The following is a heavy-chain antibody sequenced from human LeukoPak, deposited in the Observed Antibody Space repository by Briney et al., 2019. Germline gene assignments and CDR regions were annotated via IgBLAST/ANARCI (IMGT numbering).Heavy chain of an antibody. J-gene: IGHJ1*01. Sequence: GGSLRLSCAASGFTFSNYSMAWVRQAPGKGLEWVSFISSSSYIYYADSVKGRFTISRDNAKNSLYLQMNSLGTEDTALYYCAHTVTPRYFQFWGQGTLVTVSS. CDR2: ISSSSYI. D-gene: IGHD4-17*01. V-gene: IGHV3-21*01. CDR3: AHTVTPRYFQF. CDR1: GFTFSNYS.